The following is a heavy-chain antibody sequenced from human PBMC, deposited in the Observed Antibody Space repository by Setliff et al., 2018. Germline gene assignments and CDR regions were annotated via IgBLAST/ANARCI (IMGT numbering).Heavy chain of an antibody. Sequence: GASVKVSCKVSGYTLTELSMHWVRQAPGKGLEWMGGFDPEDGETIYAQKLQGRVTMTEDTSTDTAYMELSSLRSEDTAVYYCATRGDSGSYYAAEYFQHWGQGTLVTVSS. CDR1: GYTLTELS. CDR2: FDPEDGET. D-gene: IGHD1-26*01. J-gene: IGHJ1*01. V-gene: IGHV1-24*01. CDR3: ATRGDSGSYYAAEYFQH.